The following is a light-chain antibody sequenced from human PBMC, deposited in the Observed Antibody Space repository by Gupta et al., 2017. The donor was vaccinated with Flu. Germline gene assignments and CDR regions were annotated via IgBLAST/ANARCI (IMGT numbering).Light chain of an antibody. CDR1: QGLVYSDGNTY. Sequence: VTLGHPASISCRSSQGLVYSDGNTYLHWFQQRPGQSPRLLIYQVSYRDSGVPDRFSGSGSGTDFTLKISRVEAEDFGIYFCMQGAHWPWAFGQGTTVEIK. V-gene: IGKV2-30*01. J-gene: IGKJ1*01. CDR3: MQGAHWPWA. CDR2: QVS.